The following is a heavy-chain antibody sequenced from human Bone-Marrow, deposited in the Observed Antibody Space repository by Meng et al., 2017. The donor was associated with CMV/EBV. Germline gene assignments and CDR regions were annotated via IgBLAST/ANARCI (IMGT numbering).Heavy chain of an antibody. D-gene: IGHD3-10*01. CDR2: ISESGTSM. Sequence: GESLKISCAASGFTFSGYSMNWVRQAPGKGLAWVSHISESGTSMNYVDSVKGRFTISRDNAKNSLFLQMDSLRVEDAAVYYCVREIYTGSGAAMDVWGQGTPVTVFS. CDR3: VREIYTGSGAAMDV. CDR1: GFTFSGYS. V-gene: IGHV3-48*04. J-gene: IGHJ6*02.